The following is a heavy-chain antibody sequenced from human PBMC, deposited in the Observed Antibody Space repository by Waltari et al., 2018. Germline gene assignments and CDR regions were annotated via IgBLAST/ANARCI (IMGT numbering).Heavy chain of an antibody. J-gene: IGHJ5*02. Sequence: QLQLQESGPGLVKPSETLSLTCTVSGGSISSGSYYWGWIRQPPGKGLELIGDISYRGTTYDNLSLKSRVTRSLDTSRDQYSLSLRSVAAADTAVYYWARYYGNGEGWLDPWGQGTLVTVSS. CDR2: ISYRGTT. D-gene: IGHD3-3*01. CDR1: GGSISSGSYY. V-gene: IGHV4-39*07. CDR3: ARYYGNGEGWLDP.